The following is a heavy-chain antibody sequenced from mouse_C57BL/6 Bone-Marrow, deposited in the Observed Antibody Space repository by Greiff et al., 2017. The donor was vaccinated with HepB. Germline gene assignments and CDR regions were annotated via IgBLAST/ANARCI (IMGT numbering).Heavy chain of an antibody. V-gene: IGHV1-82*01. CDR3: ARGGPWFAY. J-gene: IGHJ3*01. Sequence: QVQLQQSGPELVKPGASVKISCKASGYAFSSSWMNWVKQRPGKGLEWIGRIYPGDGDTNYNGKFKGKATLTADKSSSTAYMQLSSLTSEDSAVYFCARGGPWFAYWGQGTLVTVSA. CDR1: GYAFSSSW. CDR2: IYPGDGDT.